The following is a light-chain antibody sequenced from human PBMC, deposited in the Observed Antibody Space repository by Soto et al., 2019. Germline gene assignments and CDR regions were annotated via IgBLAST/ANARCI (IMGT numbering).Light chain of an antibody. CDR1: QGISSA. CDR3: LQFNSYPRT. Sequence: AIQLTHSPSSLSASVGDRVTITCRASQGISSALAWYQQKPGKAPKLLIYDASSLESGVPSRVSGSGSGTDCTLTLSSLQPEDFATYFCLQFNSYPRTFGQGTKLEIK. J-gene: IGKJ2*01. CDR2: DAS. V-gene: IGKV1-13*02.